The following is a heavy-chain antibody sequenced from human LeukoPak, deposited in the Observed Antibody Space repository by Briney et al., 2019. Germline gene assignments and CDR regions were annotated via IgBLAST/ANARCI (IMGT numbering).Heavy chain of an antibody. CDR1: GGTFSSYA. V-gene: IGHV1-69*04. CDR2: IIPILGIA. J-gene: IGHJ6*03. CDR3: ASSRYYYYYMDV. D-gene: IGHD4-11*01. Sequence: SVKVSCKASGGTFSSYAISWVRQAPGQGLEWTGRIIPILGIANYAQKFQGRVTITADESTSTAYMELSSLRSEDTAVYYCASSRYYYYYMDVWGKGTTVTVSS.